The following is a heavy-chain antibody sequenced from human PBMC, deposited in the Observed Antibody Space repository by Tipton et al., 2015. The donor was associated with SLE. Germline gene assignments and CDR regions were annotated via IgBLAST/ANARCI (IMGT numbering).Heavy chain of an antibody. D-gene: IGHD2-15*01. V-gene: IGHV4-38-2*02. CDR1: GYSISNGYY. Sequence: TLCLTCTVSGYSISNGYYWGWIRQPPGKGLEWIGSMFHSGDTFYNPSLKSRVTISVDTSKNQFSLKLNSVTAADTALYYCAGVLLVDLGNDAFDIWGQGTMVTVSS. CDR3: AGVLLVDLGNDAFDI. CDR2: MFHSGDT. J-gene: IGHJ3*02.